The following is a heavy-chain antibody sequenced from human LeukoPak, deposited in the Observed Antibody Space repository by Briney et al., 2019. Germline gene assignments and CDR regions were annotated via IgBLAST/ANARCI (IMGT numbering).Heavy chain of an antibody. CDR2: INPNSGGT. CDR3: ARARPYSSSWCVNY. CDR1: GYTFTGYY. J-gene: IGHJ4*02. V-gene: IGHV1-2*06. Sequence: ASVKVSCKASGYTFTGYYMHWVRQAPGQGLEWMGRINPNSGGTNYAQKFQGRVTMTRDTSISTAYMELSRLRSDDTAVYYCARARPYSSSWCVNYWGQGTLVTVSS. D-gene: IGHD6-13*01.